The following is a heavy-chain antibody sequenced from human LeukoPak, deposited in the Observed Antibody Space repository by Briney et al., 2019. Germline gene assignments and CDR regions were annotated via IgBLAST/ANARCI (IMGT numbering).Heavy chain of an antibody. CDR3: ARDGLLAYCGGNCSGVFDI. V-gene: IGHV3-21*01. CDR2: ISAAGSYI. Sequence: PGGSLRLSCTTSGFTFSDYSVNWVRQAPGKGLEWVSSISAAGSYIYYANSVKGRFTISRDNAEGSLYLQMNSLTPEDTAVYYCARDGLLAYCGGNCSGVFDIWGQGTMVAVSS. J-gene: IGHJ3*02. CDR1: GFTFSDYS. D-gene: IGHD2-21*01.